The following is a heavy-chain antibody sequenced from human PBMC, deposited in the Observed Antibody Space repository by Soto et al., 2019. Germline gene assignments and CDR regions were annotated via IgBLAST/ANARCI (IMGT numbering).Heavy chain of an antibody. CDR1: GFTFSSYA. Sequence: GGSLRLSCAASGFTFSSYAMSWVRQAPGKGLEWVSAISGSGGSTYYADSVKGRFTISRDNSKNTLYLQMNSLRAEDTAVYYCAKDTGDYGDYVTGPLDYWGQGTLVTVSS. CDR2: ISGSGGST. D-gene: IGHD4-17*01. J-gene: IGHJ4*02. V-gene: IGHV3-23*01. CDR3: AKDTGDYGDYVTGPLDY.